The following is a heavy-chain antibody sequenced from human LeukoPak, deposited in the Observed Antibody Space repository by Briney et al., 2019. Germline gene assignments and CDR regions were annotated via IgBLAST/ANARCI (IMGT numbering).Heavy chain of an antibody. J-gene: IGHJ4*02. V-gene: IGHV3-30*02. CDR1: GLTFSCYG. CDR3: AKSPHRHSYVIFSY. CDR2: IRYEGRKK. D-gene: IGHD5-18*01. Sequence: RGGSLVLSFAAPGLTFSCYGMEWVREAPGKGLEGVRYIRYEGRKKYYADSLKGRFTICRDNSKNILYLEKTSLRAQHTAVYYCAKSPHRHSYVIFSYSGPGTLVTVS.